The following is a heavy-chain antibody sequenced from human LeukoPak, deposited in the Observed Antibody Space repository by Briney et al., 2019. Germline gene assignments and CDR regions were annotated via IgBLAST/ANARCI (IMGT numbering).Heavy chain of an antibody. CDR3: ASSLGFLESFDY. V-gene: IGHV3-7*01. Sequence: GGSLRLSCAASGFTFSSYWMTWVRQAPGKGLEWVANIKEDGSKKNYVDSVKGRFTISRDNAKNSLYLQMNSLRAEDTAVYYCASSLGFLESFDYWGQGTLVTVSS. J-gene: IGHJ4*02. D-gene: IGHD3-3*01. CDR1: GFTFSSYW. CDR2: IKEDGSKK.